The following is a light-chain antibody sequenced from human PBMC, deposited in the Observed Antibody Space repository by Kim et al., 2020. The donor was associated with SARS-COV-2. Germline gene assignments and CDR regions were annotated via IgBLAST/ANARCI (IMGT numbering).Light chain of an antibody. J-gene: IGKJ5*01. CDR2: AAS. CDR3: QQSNNFPIT. CDR1: QGIASW. Sequence: DVQMTQSPSSVSASIGARVTITCRASQGIASWLAWYQQKPGKAPKLLIYAASALQDGVPSRFSGRGSGTEFTLSISSLQPEDSATYYCQQSNNFPITFGQGTRLEIK. V-gene: IGKV1-12*01.